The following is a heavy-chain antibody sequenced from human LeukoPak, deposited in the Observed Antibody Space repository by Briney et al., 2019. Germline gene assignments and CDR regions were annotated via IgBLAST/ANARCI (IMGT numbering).Heavy chain of an antibody. D-gene: IGHD3-22*01. CDR1: GFTFDDYA. Sequence: GGSLRLSCAASGFTFDDYAMHWVRQAPGKGLEWVSGISWNSGSIGYADSVKGRFTISRDNAKNSLYLQMNSLRAEDTALYYCAKDITTYYYDSSGYSGIDYWGQGTLVTVS. CDR2: ISWNSGSI. V-gene: IGHV3-9*01. CDR3: AKDITTYYYDSSGYSGIDY. J-gene: IGHJ4*02.